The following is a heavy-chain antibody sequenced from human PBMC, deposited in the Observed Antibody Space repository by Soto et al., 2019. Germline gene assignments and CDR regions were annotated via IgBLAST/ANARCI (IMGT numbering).Heavy chain of an antibody. CDR3: VREDDGGDRDYYGRDV. CDR1: GGSISSDHYH. V-gene: IGHV4-30-4*01. CDR2: IHYSGRV. D-gene: IGHD4-17*01. J-gene: IGHJ6*02. Sequence: QVQLQESGPGLVRPSQTLSLTCTVAGGSISSDHYHWTWIRQTPGKGLEWLGYIHYSGRVYYNPSIQSRVTMSVDTCKNLFSLKLSSVTAADTAVYFCVREDDGGDRDYYGRDVWGQGTTGTVSS.